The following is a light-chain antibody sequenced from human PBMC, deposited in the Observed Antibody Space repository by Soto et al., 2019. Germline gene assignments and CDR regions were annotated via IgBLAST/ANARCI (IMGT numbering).Light chain of an antibody. CDR2: EVS. V-gene: IGLV2-14*01. CDR1: SSDVGTYKY. J-gene: IGLJ2*01. Sequence: QSALTQPASVSGSPGQSITISCTGTSSDVGTYKYVSWYQQLPGKAPKLMIYEVSNRPSRVSNRFSGSKSGNTASLTISELQAEDEADYYCSSYTSRSTPVFGGGTKVTVL. CDR3: SSYTSRSTPV.